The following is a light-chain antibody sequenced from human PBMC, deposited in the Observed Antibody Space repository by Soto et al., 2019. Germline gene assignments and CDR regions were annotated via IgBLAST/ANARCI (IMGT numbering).Light chain of an antibody. CDR2: GNS. J-gene: IGLJ2*01. CDR3: QSYDSSLSVVV. CDR1: SSNIGAGYD. Sequence: QSVLTQPPSVSGAPGQRVTISCTGSSSNIGAGYDVHWYQQLPGTAPKLLIYGNSNRPSGVPDRFSGSKSGTSASLAITGLQAEDEADYYCQSYDSSLSVVVFGGGTKRTVL. V-gene: IGLV1-40*01.